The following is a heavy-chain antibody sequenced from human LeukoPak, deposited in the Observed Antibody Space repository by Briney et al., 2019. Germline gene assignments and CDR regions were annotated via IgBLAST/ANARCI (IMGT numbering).Heavy chain of an antibody. J-gene: IGHJ5*02. CDR1: GYDFSSYW. Sequence: PGESLKISCKGSGYDFSSYWIGWVRQMPGKGLEWMGIIYPGDSDTRYRPSFQGQVTISADKSIATAYLQWSSLEASDTAMYYCARRGGSYYFDPWGQGTLVTVSS. D-gene: IGHD2-15*01. CDR2: IYPGDSDT. V-gene: IGHV5-51*01. CDR3: ARRGGSYYFDP.